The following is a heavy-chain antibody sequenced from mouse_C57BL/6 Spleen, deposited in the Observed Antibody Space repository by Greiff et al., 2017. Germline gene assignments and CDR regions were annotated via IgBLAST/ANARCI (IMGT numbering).Heavy chain of an antibody. CDR1: GFTFSSYA. Sequence: EVKLVESGGGLVKPGASLKLSCAASGFTFSSYAMSWVRQTPEKRLEWVARISDGGSYTNYPDNVKGKFTITRDNAKNNLYLQMSHLNSEDTAMYYCATDYYYSSSAWFAYWGKGTLVTVYA. CDR2: ISDGGSYT. V-gene: IGHV5-4*03. J-gene: IGHJ3*01. D-gene: IGHD1-1*01. CDR3: ATDYYYSSSAWFAY.